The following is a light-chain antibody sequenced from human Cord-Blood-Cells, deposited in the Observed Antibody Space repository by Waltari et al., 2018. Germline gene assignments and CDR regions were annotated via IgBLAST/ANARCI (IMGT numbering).Light chain of an antibody. V-gene: IGKV1-13*02. CDR2: DAS. CDR3: QQFNSYPLT. CDR1: QGIRSA. Sequence: AIQLTQSPSSLSASVGDSVTITCRASQGIRSALAWYQQKPRKAPKLLIYDASSLERGVPSRFSRSGSGTDVTLTISSLQPEDFATYYCQQFNSYPLTFCGGTKVGIK. J-gene: IGKJ4*01.